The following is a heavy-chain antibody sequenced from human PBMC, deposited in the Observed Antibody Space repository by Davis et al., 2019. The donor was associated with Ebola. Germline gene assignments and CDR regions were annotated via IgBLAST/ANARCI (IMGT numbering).Heavy chain of an antibody. CDR1: GGSFSGYY. Sequence: SETLSLTCAVYGGSFSGYYWSWIRQPPGKGLEWIGEINHSRSTNYNPSLKSRVTISVDTSKNQFSLKLSSVTAADTAVYYCARDAGYSYGSDYWGQGTLVTVSS. CDR2: INHSRST. D-gene: IGHD5-18*01. V-gene: IGHV4-34*01. CDR3: ARDAGYSYGSDY. J-gene: IGHJ4*02.